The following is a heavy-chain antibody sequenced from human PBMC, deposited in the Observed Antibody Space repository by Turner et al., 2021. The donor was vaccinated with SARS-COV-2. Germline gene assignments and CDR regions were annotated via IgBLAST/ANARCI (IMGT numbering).Heavy chain of an antibody. CDR2: IDSGCST. CDR1: GLTVSSNY. CDR3: ARDYGDWGT. Sequence: EVQLVESGGGLIQPGGSLRLSCAASGLTVSSNYMSWFRQAPVKGLECVSGIDSGCSTDYADSVKGRFTISRDNSKNTLYLQMNSLRADDTAVYYCARDYGDWGTWGQGTLVTVSS. D-gene: IGHD4-17*01. V-gene: IGHV3-53*01. J-gene: IGHJ5*02.